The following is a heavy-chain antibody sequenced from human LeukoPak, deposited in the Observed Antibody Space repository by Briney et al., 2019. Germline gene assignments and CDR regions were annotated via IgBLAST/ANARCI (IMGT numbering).Heavy chain of an antibody. Sequence: KPSETLSLTCTVSGASMSGRSDYWVWIRQPPGKPLEWIGSIYFSGSTHYSPSLKGRLTISVDTPKKQFSLKLSSVTAADTAVYYCARDRVVVPAASDYYYYYGMDVWGQGTTVTVPS. D-gene: IGHD2-2*01. V-gene: IGHV4-39*07. J-gene: IGHJ6*02. CDR3: ARDRVVVPAASDYYYYYGMDV. CDR2: IYFSGST. CDR1: GASMSGRSDY.